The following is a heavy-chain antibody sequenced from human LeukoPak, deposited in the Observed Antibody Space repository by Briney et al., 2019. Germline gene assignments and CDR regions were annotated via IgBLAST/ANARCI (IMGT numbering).Heavy chain of an antibody. CDR3: ARITVTTDYYYYYMDV. J-gene: IGHJ6*03. Sequence: SETLSLTCTVSGYSISSGYYWGWIRQPPGKGLEWIGEINHSGSTNYNPSLKSRVTISVDTSKNQFSLKLSSVTAADTAVYYCARITVTTDYYYYYMDVWGKGTTVTVSS. CDR1: GYSISSGYY. CDR2: INHSGST. V-gene: IGHV4-38-2*02. D-gene: IGHD4-11*01.